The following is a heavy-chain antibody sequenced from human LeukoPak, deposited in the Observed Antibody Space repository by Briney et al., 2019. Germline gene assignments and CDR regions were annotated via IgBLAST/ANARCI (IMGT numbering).Heavy chain of an antibody. CDR1: GFTFSSHG. J-gene: IGHJ4*02. V-gene: IGHV3-23*01. Sequence: GGSLRLSCAASGFTFSSHGMSWVRQAPGKGLEWVSAMSGSGGITYYADSVKGRFTISRDNSKNTLYLQMNNLRAEDTAVYYCAKDTAVGGSPYYFEYWGQGTLVTVSS. D-gene: IGHD6-19*01. CDR2: MSGSGGIT. CDR3: AKDTAVGGSPYYFEY.